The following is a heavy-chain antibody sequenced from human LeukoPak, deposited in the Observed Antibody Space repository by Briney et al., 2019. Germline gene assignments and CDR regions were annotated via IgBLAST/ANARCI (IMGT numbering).Heavy chain of an antibody. CDR1: GGSLSGYY. CDR2: INHSGST. CDR3: ARTVAAYERGAFDI. Sequence: PSETLSLTCAVYGGSLSGYYWSWIRQPPGKGLEWIGEINHSGSTNYNPSLRSRVTISVDTSKNQFSLKLSSVTAADTAVYYCARTVAAYERGAFDIWGQGTMVTVSS. D-gene: IGHD2-15*01. J-gene: IGHJ3*02. V-gene: IGHV4-34*01.